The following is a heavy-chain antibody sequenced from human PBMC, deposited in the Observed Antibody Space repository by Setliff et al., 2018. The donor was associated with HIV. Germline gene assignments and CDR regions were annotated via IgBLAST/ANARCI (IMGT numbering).Heavy chain of an antibody. Sequence: ASVKVSCKASGYTFSTYSLHWVRQAPGQSLEWMGWINVGKGDTKYSQAFQDRITITRDTSANTAYMELSSLRSDDTAVYYCARDDHYYDMGSILSDWLFDLWDRGTLVTVSS. CDR2: INVGKGDT. CDR1: GYTFSTYS. CDR3: ARDDHYYDMGSILSDWLFDL. J-gene: IGHJ2*01. V-gene: IGHV1-3*01. D-gene: IGHD3-22*01.